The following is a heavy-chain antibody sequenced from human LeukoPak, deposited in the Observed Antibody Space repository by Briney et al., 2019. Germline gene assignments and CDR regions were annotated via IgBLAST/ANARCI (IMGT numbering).Heavy chain of an antibody. J-gene: IGHJ5*02. Sequence: ASVKVSCKASGYTFTGYYMHWVRQAPGQGLEWMGWINPNSGGTNYAQKFQGRVTMTRDTSISTAYMELSRLRSDDTAVYYCARDRGDSSSWDRGGFDPWGQGTLVTVSS. V-gene: IGHV1-2*02. CDR2: INPNSGGT. CDR3: ARDRGDSSSWDRGGFDP. D-gene: IGHD6-13*01. CDR1: GYTFTGYY.